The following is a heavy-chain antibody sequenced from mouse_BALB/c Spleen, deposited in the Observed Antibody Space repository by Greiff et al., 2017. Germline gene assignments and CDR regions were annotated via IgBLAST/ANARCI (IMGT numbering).Heavy chain of an antibody. V-gene: IGHV3-8*02. CDR3: ARYYGSSPHYFDY. CDR1: GDSITSGY. CDR2: ISYSGST. D-gene: IGHD1-1*01. J-gene: IGHJ2*01. Sequence: EVQLVESGPSLVKPSQTLSLTCSVTGDSITSGYWNWIRKFPGNKLEYMGYISYSGSTYYNPSLKSRISITRDTSKNQYYLQLNSVTTEDTATYYCARYYGSSPHYFDYWGQGTTLTVSS.